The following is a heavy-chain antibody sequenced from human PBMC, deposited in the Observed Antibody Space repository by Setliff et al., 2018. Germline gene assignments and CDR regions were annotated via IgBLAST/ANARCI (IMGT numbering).Heavy chain of an antibody. Sequence: LRLSCVASGFSLRGHWMTWVRQAPGKGLEWVANINQDGGAKYHVDSVKGRFTISRDNTKNSLYLQMNSLRAEDTASYYCARDPNGDYVGAFDPWGQGIVVTVSS. CDR2: INQDGGAK. J-gene: IGHJ5*02. V-gene: IGHV3-7*03. D-gene: IGHD4-17*01. CDR3: ARDPNGDYVGAFDP. CDR1: GFSLRGHW.